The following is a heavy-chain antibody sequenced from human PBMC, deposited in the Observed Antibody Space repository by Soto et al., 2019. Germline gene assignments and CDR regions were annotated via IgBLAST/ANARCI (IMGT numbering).Heavy chain of an antibody. D-gene: IGHD3-22*01. Sequence: GESLKISCKGSGYSFAVYWITWVRQKPGKGLEWMGQIDPSDSQTYYSPSFRGHVTISVTKSITTVFLQWSSLRASDTAMYYCARQIYDSDTGPNFQYYFDSWGQGTPVTVSS. CDR1: GYSFAVYW. V-gene: IGHV5-10-1*01. J-gene: IGHJ4*02. CDR2: IDPSDSQT. CDR3: ARQIYDSDTGPNFQYYFDS.